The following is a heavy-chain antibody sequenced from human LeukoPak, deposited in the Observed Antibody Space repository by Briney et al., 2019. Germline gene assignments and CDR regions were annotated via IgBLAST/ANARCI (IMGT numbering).Heavy chain of an antibody. CDR3: ARDTYGGSYFPLPY. CDR1: GYTFTAYY. J-gene: IGHJ4*02. CDR2: LSPKSGAT. D-gene: IGHD1-26*01. Sequence: ASVKVSCKASGYTFTAYYMHWVRQAPGQGLEWMGWLSPKSGATKYAQKFQGRVTLTRDLSLNTAYMELSSLTSDDTAVYYCARDTYGGSYFPLPYWGQGALVTVSS. V-gene: IGHV1-2*02.